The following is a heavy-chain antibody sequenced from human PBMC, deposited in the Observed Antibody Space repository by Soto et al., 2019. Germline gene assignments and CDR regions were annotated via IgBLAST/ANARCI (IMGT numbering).Heavy chain of an antibody. V-gene: IGHV3-23*01. CDR3: AKGYYYDSSGYCDY. Sequence: LRLSCAASGFTFSSYAMSWVRQAPGKGLEWVSAISGSGGSTYYADSVKGRFTISRDNSKNTLYLQMNSLRAEDTAVYYCAKGYYYDSSGYCDYWGQGTLVTVSS. J-gene: IGHJ4*02. D-gene: IGHD3-22*01. CDR2: ISGSGGST. CDR1: GFTFSSYA.